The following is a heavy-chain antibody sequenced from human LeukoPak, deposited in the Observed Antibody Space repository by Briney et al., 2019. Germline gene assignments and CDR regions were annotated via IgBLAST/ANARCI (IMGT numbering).Heavy chain of an antibody. D-gene: IGHD3-22*01. CDR1: GYTFTSYG. CDR3: ARDSYSIYYYDSSGYSDY. J-gene: IGHJ4*02. V-gene: IGHV1-18*01. CDR2: ISAYNGNT. Sequence: ASVKVSCKASGYTFTSYGISWVRQAPGQGLEWMGWISAYNGNTNYAQKLQGRVTVTTDTSTSTAYMELRSLRSDDTAVCYCARDSYSIYYYDSSGYSDYWGQGTLVTVSS.